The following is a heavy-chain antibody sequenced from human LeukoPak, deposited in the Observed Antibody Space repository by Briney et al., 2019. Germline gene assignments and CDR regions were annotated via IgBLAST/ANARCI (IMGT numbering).Heavy chain of an antibody. CDR3: ARHVHHSSGFEYYFDY. D-gene: IGHD3-22*01. CDR2: VYYSGST. Sequence: SETLSLTCIVSGDSPSNDNYYWGWIRQPPGKGLEWIGSVYYSGSTYYNPSLESRITMSVDTSKSQFSLNLSSVTAADTAVYYCARHVHHSSGFEYYFDYWGQGTLVTVSS. CDR1: GDSPSNDNYY. V-gene: IGHV4-39*01. J-gene: IGHJ4*02.